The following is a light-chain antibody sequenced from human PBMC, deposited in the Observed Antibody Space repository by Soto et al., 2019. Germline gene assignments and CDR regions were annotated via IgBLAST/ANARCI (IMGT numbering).Light chain of an antibody. V-gene: IGKV1-5*01. Sequence: DIQMTQSPSTLSGSVGDRVTITCRASQSISSWLAWYQQKPGKAPKLLIYDGSSLESGVPPRFSGSGSGTEFTLTISSLFPDDFATYYCQQYNSYSTFGQGTKVDIK. CDR3: QQYNSYST. J-gene: IGKJ1*01. CDR2: DGS. CDR1: QSISSW.